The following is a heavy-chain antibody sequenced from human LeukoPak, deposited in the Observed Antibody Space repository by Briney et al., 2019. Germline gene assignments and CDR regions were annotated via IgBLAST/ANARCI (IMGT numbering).Heavy chain of an antibody. CDR2: INPSGGST. CDR1: GYTLTELS. J-gene: IGHJ4*02. Sequence: ASVKVSCKVSGYTLTELSMHWVRQAPGQGLEWMGIINPSGGSTSYAQKFQGRVTMTRDTSTSTVYMELSSLRSEDTAVYYCARDRGSSSGWLNWGQGTLVTVSS. CDR3: ARDRGSSSGWLN. D-gene: IGHD6-19*01. V-gene: IGHV1-46*01.